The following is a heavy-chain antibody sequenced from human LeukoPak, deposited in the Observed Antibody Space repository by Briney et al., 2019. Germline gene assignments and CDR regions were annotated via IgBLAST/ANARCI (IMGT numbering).Heavy chain of an antibody. V-gene: IGHV5-51*01. D-gene: IGHD3-22*01. J-gene: IGHJ4*02. CDR2: IYPGDSDT. CDR3: ARQSYYYDSSGYCAPSFEDY. Sequence: GESLKISCKGSGYSFTSYWIGWVRQMPGKGLEWMGIIYPGDSDTRYSPSFQGQVTITADKSISTAYLQWSSLKASDTAMYYCARQSYYYDSSGYCAPSFEDYWGQGTLVTVSS. CDR1: GYSFTSYW.